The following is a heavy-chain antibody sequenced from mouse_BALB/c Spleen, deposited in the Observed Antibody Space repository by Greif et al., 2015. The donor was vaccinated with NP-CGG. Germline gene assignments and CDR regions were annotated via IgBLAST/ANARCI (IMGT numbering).Heavy chain of an antibody. CDR3: TRDAMDY. CDR1: GYTFTSYY. Sequence: VKLQESGPELVKPGASVRIPCKASGYTFTSYYIHWVKQRPGQGLEWIGWIFPGNLNTKNNENFKGKATLTADKSSSTVYMQLSSLTSEDSAVYFCTRDAMDYWGQGTSVTVSS. CDR2: IFPGNLNT. J-gene: IGHJ4*01. V-gene: IGHV1S56*01.